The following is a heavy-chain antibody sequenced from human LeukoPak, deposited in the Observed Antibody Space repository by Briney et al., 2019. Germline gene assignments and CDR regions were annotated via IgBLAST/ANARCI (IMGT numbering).Heavy chain of an antibody. Sequence: PSETLSLTCAVSGGSISSYYWSWIRQPPGKGLEWIGYIYSSGTTNYNPSLKSRVTISVDTSKNQFSLKLSSVTAADTAVYYCARDLTVTTLFDYWGQGTLVTVSS. J-gene: IGHJ4*02. D-gene: IGHD4-17*01. CDR3: ARDLTVTTLFDY. CDR2: IYSSGTT. CDR1: GGSISSYY. V-gene: IGHV4-59*01.